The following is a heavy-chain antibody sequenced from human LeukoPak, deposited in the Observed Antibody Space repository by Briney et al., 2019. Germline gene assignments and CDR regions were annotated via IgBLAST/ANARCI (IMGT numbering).Heavy chain of an antibody. J-gene: IGHJ4*02. CDR1: GFTFSSYW. Sequence: GGSLRLSCAASGFTFSSYWMSWVRQAPGKGLEWVANIKQDGSEKYYVDSVKGRFTISRDNAKNSLYLQMNSLRAEDTAVYYCARVVDHDYSDYYLDYWGQGTLVTVSS. CDR3: ARVVDHDYSDYYLDY. D-gene: IGHD4-11*01. CDR2: IKQDGSEK. V-gene: IGHV3-7*03.